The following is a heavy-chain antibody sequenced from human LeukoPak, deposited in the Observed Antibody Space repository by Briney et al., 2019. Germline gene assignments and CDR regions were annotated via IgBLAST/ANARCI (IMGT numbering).Heavy chain of an antibody. CDR1: GFTFSTYD. CDR2: ITSTSNHI. V-gene: IGHV3-21*01. Sequence: GGSLRLSCVASGFTFSTYDMNWVRQAPGKGLEWVSAITSTSNHINYADSVKGRFTISGDSANNSLYLQMNSLRAEDTAVYYCARDAGNAYGDSGSKTRFDYWGLGTLVTVSS. CDR3: ARDAGNAYGDSGSKTRFDY. J-gene: IGHJ4*02. D-gene: IGHD4-17*01.